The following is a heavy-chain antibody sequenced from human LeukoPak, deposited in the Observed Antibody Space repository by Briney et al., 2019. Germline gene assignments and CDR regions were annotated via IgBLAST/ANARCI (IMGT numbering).Heavy chain of an antibody. Sequence: ASVKVSCKASGYTFTGYYMHWVRQAPGQGLEWMGRINPNSGGTNYAQKFQGRVTMTRDTSISTAYMELSRLRSDDTAVYYCARDKDDYLLYGMDAWGQGTTVTVSS. V-gene: IGHV1-2*06. CDR2: INPNSGGT. J-gene: IGHJ6*02. CDR1: GYTFTGYY. D-gene: IGHD5-12*01. CDR3: ARDKDDYLLYGMDA.